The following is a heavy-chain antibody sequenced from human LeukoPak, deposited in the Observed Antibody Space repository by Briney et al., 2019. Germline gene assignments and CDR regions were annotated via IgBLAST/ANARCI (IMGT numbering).Heavy chain of an antibody. Sequence: ASVKVSCKASGYTFTSYGISWVRQARGQGLEWMGWISAYNGNTNYAQKLQGRVTMTTDTSTSTAYMELRSLRSDDTAVYYCARASPFGKQNDYWGQGTLVTVSS. D-gene: IGHD3-3*01. V-gene: IGHV1-18*01. CDR2: ISAYNGNT. J-gene: IGHJ4*02. CDR1: GYTFTSYG. CDR3: ARASPFGKQNDY.